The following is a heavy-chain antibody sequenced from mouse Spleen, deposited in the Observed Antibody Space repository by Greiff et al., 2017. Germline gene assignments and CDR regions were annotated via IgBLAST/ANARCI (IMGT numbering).Heavy chain of an antibody. CDR1: GYSITSGYY. D-gene: IGHD2-4*01. CDR2: ISYDGSN. CDR3: ARESGAMITNY. V-gene: IGHV3-6*01. J-gene: IGHJ2*01. Sequence: EVKLQESGPGLVKPSQSLSLTCSVTGYSITSGYYWNWIRQFPGNKLEWMGYISYDGSNNYNPSLKNRISITRDTSKNQSFLKLNSVTTEDTATYYCARESGAMITNYWGQGTTLTVSS.